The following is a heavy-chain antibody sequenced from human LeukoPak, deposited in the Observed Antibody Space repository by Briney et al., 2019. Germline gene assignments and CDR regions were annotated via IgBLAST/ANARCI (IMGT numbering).Heavy chain of an antibody. Sequence: ASVKVSCKVSGYTLTELSMHWVRQAPGKGLEWMGGFDPEDGETIYAQKFQGGVTMTEDTSTDTAYMELSSLRSEDTAVYYCARNYGDYGMDAFDIWGQGTMVTVSS. CDR3: ARNYGDYGMDAFDI. CDR1: GYTLTELS. CDR2: FDPEDGET. D-gene: IGHD4-17*01. V-gene: IGHV1-24*01. J-gene: IGHJ3*02.